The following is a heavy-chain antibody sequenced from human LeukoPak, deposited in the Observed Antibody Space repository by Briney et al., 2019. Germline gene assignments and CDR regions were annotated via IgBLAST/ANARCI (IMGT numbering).Heavy chain of an antibody. D-gene: IGHD2-2*01. CDR2: IYHTGGT. CDR3: ARVRTSTNLNWFAP. J-gene: IGHJ5*02. V-gene: IGHV4-4*02. CDR1: GGSISTANW. Sequence: SETLSLTCAVSGGSISTANWWNWVSQPPGKGLEGVGEIYHTGGTNYNPSLKSRGTISVDKAKNKFSMRLSSVTGADTDVYYCARVRTSTNLNWFAPWGQGTLVTVSS.